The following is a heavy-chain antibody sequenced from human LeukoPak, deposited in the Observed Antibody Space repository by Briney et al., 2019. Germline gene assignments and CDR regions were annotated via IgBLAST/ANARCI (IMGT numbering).Heavy chain of an antibody. CDR3: ARGTAGYHSSYFDY. D-gene: IGHD3-16*02. Sequence: GGSLRLSCAASGFTFGSPWIHWVRQAPGKGLVWVSRINSDGSATAYADSVKGRFTISRDNVENTLYLQMNSLRAEDTAVYYCARGTAGYHSSYFDYWGQGTLVTVSS. J-gene: IGHJ4*02. CDR2: INSDGSAT. CDR1: GFTFGSPW. V-gene: IGHV3-74*01.